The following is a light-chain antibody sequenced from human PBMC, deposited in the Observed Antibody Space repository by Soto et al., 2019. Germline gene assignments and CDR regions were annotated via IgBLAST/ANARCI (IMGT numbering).Light chain of an antibody. CDR2: GTS. V-gene: IGKV1-39*01. Sequence: DIRMTQSPSSLSASVGDRVTISCRASQSIRRCLHWYQQRPGTPPNLLIYGTSSLQSGVPSRFRGSGSGTDVTLTISGVHPEDFATYYCQQSFSIPIYTFGQGTKVEIE. CDR3: QQSFSIPIYT. J-gene: IGKJ2*01. CDR1: QSIRRC.